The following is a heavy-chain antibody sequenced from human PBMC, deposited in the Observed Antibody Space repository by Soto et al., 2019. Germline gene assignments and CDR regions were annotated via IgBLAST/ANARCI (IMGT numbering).Heavy chain of an antibody. J-gene: IGHJ3*02. CDR3: ARSPLRYCSGGSCQDAFDI. CDR1: GFTFSSYA. Sequence: GGSLRLSCAASGFTFSSYAMHWVRQAPGKGLEWVAVISYDGSNKYYADSVKGRFTISRDNSKNTLYLQMNSLRAEDTAVYYCARSPLRYCSGGSCQDAFDIWGQGTMVTVSS. CDR2: ISYDGSNK. D-gene: IGHD2-15*01. V-gene: IGHV3-30-3*01.